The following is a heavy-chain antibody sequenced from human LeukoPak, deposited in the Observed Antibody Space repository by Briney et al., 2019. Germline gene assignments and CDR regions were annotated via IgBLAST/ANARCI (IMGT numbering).Heavy chain of an antibody. CDR2: ISAYNGNT. J-gene: IGHJ2*01. Sequence: GASVKVSCKASGYTFTSYGISWVRQAPGQGLEWMGWISAYNGNTNYAQKLQGRVTMTTDTSTSTAYMELRSLRSDDTAVYYCARDEEEQLPSSGYFDLWGRGTLVTVSS. CDR3: ARDEEEQLPSSGYFDL. V-gene: IGHV1-18*01. D-gene: IGHD6-13*01. CDR1: GYTFTSYG.